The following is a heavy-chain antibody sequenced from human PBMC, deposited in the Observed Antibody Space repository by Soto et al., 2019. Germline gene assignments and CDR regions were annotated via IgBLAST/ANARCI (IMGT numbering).Heavy chain of an antibody. V-gene: IGHV1-18*01. Sequence: GASVKVSCKASGYTFTSFGFNWVRQAPGQGLEWMGWISPYNGNTKYAQNLQGRVTMTTDTSTSTAYVELRSLRSDDTAVYYCARDSGTRFTGGYYYYGMDVWGQGTTVTVSS. CDR1: GYTFTSFG. CDR2: ISPYNGNT. D-gene: IGHD1-1*01. CDR3: ARDSGTRFTGGYYYYGMDV. J-gene: IGHJ6*02.